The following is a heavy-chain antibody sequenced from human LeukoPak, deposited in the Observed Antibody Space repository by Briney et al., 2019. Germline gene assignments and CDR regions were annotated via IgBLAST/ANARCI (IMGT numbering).Heavy chain of an antibody. CDR2: IYHSGST. CDR1: TYSISSGYY. J-gene: IGHJ1*01. V-gene: IGHV4-38-2*02. D-gene: IGHD6-13*01. CDR3: ARGRDSGSWYGYGHAEYFQH. Sequence: SETLSLTCIVSTYSISSGYYWGWIRQPPGKGLEWIGSIYHSGSTYYNPSLKSRITISVDTSKNQFSLKLSSVTAADTAVYYCARGRDSGSWYGYGHAEYFQHWGQGTLVTVSS.